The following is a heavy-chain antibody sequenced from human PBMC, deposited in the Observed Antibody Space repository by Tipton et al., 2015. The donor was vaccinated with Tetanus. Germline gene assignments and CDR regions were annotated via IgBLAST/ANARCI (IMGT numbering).Heavy chain of an antibody. CDR3: ARGWGSSWYYFDY. J-gene: IGHJ4*02. V-gene: IGHV4-4*07. D-gene: IGHD6-13*01. Sequence: LRLSCSVSGDSVSSFYWSWIRQPAGKGLEWIGRIYTSGSTNYNPSLKSRVTMSVDTSKTQFSLKLNSVTAADTAVYYCARGWGSSWYYFDYWGQGILVTVSS. CDR1: GDSVSSFY. CDR2: IYTSGST.